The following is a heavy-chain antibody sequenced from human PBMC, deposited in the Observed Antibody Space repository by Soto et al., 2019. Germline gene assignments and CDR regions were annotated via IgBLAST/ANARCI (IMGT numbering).Heavy chain of an antibody. Sequence: GESLKISCKGSGYSFTSYWIGWVRQMPGKGLECMGIIYSGDSDTRYSPSLQGQVTISADKSISTAYLQWSSLKASDTAMYYCARTAAAGKYYYGMDVWGQGTTVTVSS. V-gene: IGHV5-51*01. CDR2: IYSGDSDT. D-gene: IGHD6-13*01. CDR1: GYSFTSYW. CDR3: ARTAAAGKYYYGMDV. J-gene: IGHJ6*02.